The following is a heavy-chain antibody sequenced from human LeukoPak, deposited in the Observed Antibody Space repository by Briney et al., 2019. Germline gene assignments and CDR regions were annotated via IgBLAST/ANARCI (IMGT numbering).Heavy chain of an antibody. CDR2: IIPIFGTA. Sequence: GASVKVSCKASGGTFSSYAISWVRQAPGQGLEWMGGIIPIFGTANYAQKFQGRVTITAGESTSTAYMELSSLRSEDTAVYYCARSTFGGSSWYSCEDYWGQGTLVTVSS. CDR1: GGTFSSYA. D-gene: IGHD6-13*01. J-gene: IGHJ4*02. V-gene: IGHV1-69*13. CDR3: ARSTFGGSSWYSCEDY.